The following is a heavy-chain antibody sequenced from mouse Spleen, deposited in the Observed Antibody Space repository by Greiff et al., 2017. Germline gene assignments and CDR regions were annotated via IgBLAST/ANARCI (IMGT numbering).Heavy chain of an antibody. J-gene: IGHJ4*01. V-gene: IGHV5-17*01. D-gene: IGHD2-4*01. CDR1: GFTFSDYG. CDR3: ARTGYYDYDGAMDY. CDR2: ISSGSSTI. Sequence: EVQLLESGGGLVKPGGSLKLSCAASGFTFSDYGMHWVRQAPEKGLEWVAYISSGSSTIYYADTVKGRFTISRDNAKNTLFLQMTSLRSEDTAMYYCARTGYYDYDGAMDYWGQGTSVTVSS.